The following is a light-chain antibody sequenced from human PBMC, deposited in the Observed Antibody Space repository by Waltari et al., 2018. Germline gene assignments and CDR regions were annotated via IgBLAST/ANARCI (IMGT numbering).Light chain of an antibody. CDR1: QAISTF. V-gene: IGKV1-16*02. CDR2: AAS. J-gene: IGKJ4*01. CDR3: QQYSTFPPT. Sequence: GRARQAISTFVAWFQLKPGKAPKSLIYAASTLQTGVSSNFSGSGSGTDFTLTISSLQPGDCATYYCQQYSTFPPTFGGGTRVEI.